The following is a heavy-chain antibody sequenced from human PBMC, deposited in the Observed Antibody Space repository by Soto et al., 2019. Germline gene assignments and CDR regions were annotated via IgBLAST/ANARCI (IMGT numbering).Heavy chain of an antibody. Sequence: EVQLLESGGGLVQPGGSLRHSCAASGFAFSSYALTWVRQAPGKGLEWGSAISGRGGSTYYADPVKGRFTISRDNSNNALYLQMNSLRAEDTAVYSCAKVVAAAAKGDYCDYWGQGTLVTVAS. D-gene: IGHD6-25*01. CDR2: ISGRGGST. CDR1: GFAFSSYA. V-gene: IGHV3-23*01. J-gene: IGHJ4*02. CDR3: AKVVAAAAKGDYCDY.